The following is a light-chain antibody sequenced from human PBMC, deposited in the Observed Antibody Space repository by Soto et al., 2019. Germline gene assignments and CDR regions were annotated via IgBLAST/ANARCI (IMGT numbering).Light chain of an antibody. V-gene: IGKV1-5*03. J-gene: IGKJ1*01. CDR2: KTS. CDR3: QQSYSMPLT. CDR1: QSISSW. Sequence: DIQMTQSPSTLSASVGDRVTITCRASQSISSWLAWYQQKPGKAPKLLIYKTSNLESGVPSRFSGSGSGTEFSLTISSLQPDDFATYYCQQSYSMPLTFGQGTKVEFK.